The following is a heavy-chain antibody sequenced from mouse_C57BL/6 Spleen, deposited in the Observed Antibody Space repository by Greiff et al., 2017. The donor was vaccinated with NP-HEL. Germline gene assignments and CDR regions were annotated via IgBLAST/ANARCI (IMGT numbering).Heavy chain of an antibody. J-gene: IGHJ3*01. D-gene: IGHD1-2*01. CDR3: AGTTAVEAFAY. CDR2: IRSKSSNYAT. V-gene: IGHV10-3*01. Sequence: EVQRVESGGGLVQPKGSLKLSCAASGFTFNTYAMHWVRQAPGKGLEWVARIRSKSSNYATYYADSVKDRFTISRDDSQSMLYLQMNNLKTEDTAMYYCAGTTAVEAFAYWGQGTLVTVSA. CDR1: GFTFNTYA.